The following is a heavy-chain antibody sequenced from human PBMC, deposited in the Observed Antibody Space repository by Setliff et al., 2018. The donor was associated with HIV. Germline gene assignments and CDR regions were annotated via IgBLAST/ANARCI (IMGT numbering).Heavy chain of an antibody. Sequence: SVKVSCKASGGTFSSYAISWVRQAPGQGLEWMGGIIPIFGTANYAQKFQGRVTITADESTSTAYMELSSLRSEDTAVYYCATRTDYYYYYYMDVWDKGTTVTVSS. CDR2: IIPIFGTA. CDR1: GGTFSSYA. V-gene: IGHV1-69*13. CDR3: ATRTDYYYYYYMDV. J-gene: IGHJ6*03.